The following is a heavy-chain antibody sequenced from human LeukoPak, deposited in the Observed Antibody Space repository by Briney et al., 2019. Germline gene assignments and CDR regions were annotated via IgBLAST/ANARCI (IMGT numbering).Heavy chain of an antibody. CDR3: AKGYYDRGDYYV. CDR1: GFTLSSYG. Sequence: GGSLRLSCAASGFTLSSYGMHWVRQAPGKGLEWVAVVSFDGTDKYYADSVKGRFTISRENSRNTLYLQMNSLRPEDTAVYYCAKGYYDRGDYYVWGQGTLVTVSS. D-gene: IGHD3-22*01. J-gene: IGHJ4*02. V-gene: IGHV3-30*18. CDR2: VSFDGTDK.